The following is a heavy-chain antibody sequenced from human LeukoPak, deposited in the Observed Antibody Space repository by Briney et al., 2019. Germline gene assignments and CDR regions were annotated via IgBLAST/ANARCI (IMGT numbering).Heavy chain of an antibody. V-gene: IGHV3-7*01. CDR3: AKDSLLTVVSPAAAS. CDR2: IKQDGSEK. J-gene: IGHJ5*02. Sequence: GGSLRLSCAASGFTFTTYWMRCVRQAPGKGLEWVANIKQDGSEKYYVDSVKGRFAISRDNAKNSLFLQMNALSVEDTAVYYCAKDSLLTVVSPAAASWGQGIQVTVSS. D-gene: IGHD4-23*01. CDR1: GFTFTTYW.